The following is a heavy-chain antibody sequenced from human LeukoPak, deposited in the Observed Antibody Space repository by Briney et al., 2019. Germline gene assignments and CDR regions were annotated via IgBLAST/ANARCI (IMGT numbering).Heavy chain of an antibody. V-gene: IGHV5-51*01. D-gene: IGHD2-8*01. CDR2: IYPDDSDT. J-gene: IGHJ6*03. CDR3: ARHGHCTNGVCYSNYYYYVDV. Sequence: GESLKTSCKGSGYSFTSYWIGWVRQMPGKGLEWMGIIYPDDSDTRYSPSFEGQVIISVDKSISTAYLQWSSLKASDTATYYCARHGHCTNGVCYSNYYYYVDVWGKATTVTVSS. CDR1: GYSFTSYW.